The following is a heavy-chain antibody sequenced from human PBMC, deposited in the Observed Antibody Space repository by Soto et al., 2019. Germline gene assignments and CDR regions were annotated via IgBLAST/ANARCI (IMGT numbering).Heavy chain of an antibody. CDR1: GYTFTSYA. J-gene: IGHJ3*01. CDR2: INAGNGNT. CDR3: ARLRFCGGDSCYPLDV. D-gene: IGHD2-21*01. Sequence: ASVKVSCKASGYTFTSYAMHWVRQAPGQRLEWMGWINAGNGNTKYSQKFQGRLTITRDTSASTVYMDLSSLKLEDTAVYYCARLRFCGGDSCYPLDVWGQGSKVTVSS. V-gene: IGHV1-3*01.